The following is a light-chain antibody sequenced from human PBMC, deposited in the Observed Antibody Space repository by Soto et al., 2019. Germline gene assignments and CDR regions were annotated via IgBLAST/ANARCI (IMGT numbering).Light chain of an antibody. J-gene: IGKJ1*01. CDR2: GAS. V-gene: IGKV3-20*01. Sequence: IVLTPSPGTLSLSPRERATLSCRASQSVSNNYLAWYQQKPGQAPRLLIYGASNRATGIPDRFSGSGSGTDFTLTISGLEPEDFAVYYCPQYGSSGTVGQGTQVEIK. CDR3: PQYGSSGT. CDR1: QSVSNNY.